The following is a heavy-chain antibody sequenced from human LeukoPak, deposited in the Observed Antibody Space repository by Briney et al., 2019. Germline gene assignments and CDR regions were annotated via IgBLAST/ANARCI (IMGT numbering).Heavy chain of an antibody. D-gene: IGHD3-22*01. V-gene: IGHV5-51*01. CDR3: ARPSGYYDTSGLLDAFDI. Sequence: SGESLKISCKGSGYSFTSYWIAWVRQMPGKGLEWMGIIYPGDSDTRYSPSSQGQVTISADRSISTAYLQWSGLKASDTAMYYCARPSGYYDTSGLLDAFDIWGQGTMVTVSS. CDR2: IYPGDSDT. J-gene: IGHJ3*02. CDR1: GYSFTSYW.